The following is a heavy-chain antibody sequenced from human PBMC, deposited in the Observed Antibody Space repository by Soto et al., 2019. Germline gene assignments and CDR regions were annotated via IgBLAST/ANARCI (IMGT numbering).Heavy chain of an antibody. CDR3: TRDPRNYYDSTGSANWFDP. CDR2: IRSKTNSYAT. Sequence: GGSLRLSCAASGFTFSGSAMHWVRQASGKGLEWVGRIRSKTNSYATAYAASVKGRFTISRDDSKDTAYLQMNSLKTEDTAVYYCTRDPRNYYDSTGSANWFDPWGQGTLVTVSS. J-gene: IGHJ5*02. CDR1: GFTFSGSA. V-gene: IGHV3-73*01. D-gene: IGHD3-22*01.